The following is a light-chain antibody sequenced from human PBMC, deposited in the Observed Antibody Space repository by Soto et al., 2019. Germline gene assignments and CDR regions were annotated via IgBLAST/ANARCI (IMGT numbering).Light chain of an antibody. CDR3: SSYASSSTLV. CDR2: DVS. V-gene: IGLV2-14*01. Sequence: QSALTQPASVSGSPGQSITISCTGTSSDVGGYDYVSWYQQHPGKVPKLMIYDVSSRPSGVSNRFSGSKSGNTASLTISGLQAEDEADYYCSSYASSSTLVFGGGTMVTVL. J-gene: IGLJ2*01. CDR1: SSDVGGYDY.